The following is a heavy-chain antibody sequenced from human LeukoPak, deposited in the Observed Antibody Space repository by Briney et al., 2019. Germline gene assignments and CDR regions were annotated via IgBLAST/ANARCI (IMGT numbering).Heavy chain of an antibody. CDR2: IYYSGST. CDR3: TRANGYGLIDY. J-gene: IGHJ4*02. Sequence: SETLSLTCTVSGGSISSSSYYWGWIRQPPGKGLEWIGSIYYSGSTYYNPSLKSRVTISVDTSKNQFSLKLSSVTAADTAVYYCTRANGYGLIDYWGQGTLVTVSS. D-gene: IGHD3-16*01. V-gene: IGHV4-39*07. CDR1: GGSISSSSYY.